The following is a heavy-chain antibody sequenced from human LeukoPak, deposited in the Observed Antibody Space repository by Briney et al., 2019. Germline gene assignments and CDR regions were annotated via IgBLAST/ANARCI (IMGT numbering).Heavy chain of an antibody. J-gene: IGHJ3*01. Sequence: GESLKISCQGSGYSFPSYLIGWVRQMPEKGLEWMGIIYPGDSDTRYSPSFQGQVTISADKSISTAYLQWSSLKASDTAMYYCARSYYYDSSGYDAFDFWGQGTMVTVSS. CDR2: IYPGDSDT. CDR1: GYSFPSYL. V-gene: IGHV5-51*01. CDR3: ARSYYYDSSGYDAFDF. D-gene: IGHD3-22*01.